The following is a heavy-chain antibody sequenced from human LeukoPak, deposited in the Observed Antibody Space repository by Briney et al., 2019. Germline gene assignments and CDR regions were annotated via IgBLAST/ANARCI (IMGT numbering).Heavy chain of an antibody. Sequence: RGSLRLSCAASGFTFSSYAMHWVRQAPGKGLEWVAVISYDGSNKYYADSVKGRFTISRDNSKNTLYLQMNSLRAEDTAVYYCAREGAITMVRGVSSPYYFDYWGQGTLVTVSS. CDR1: GFTFSSYA. CDR2: ISYDGSNK. CDR3: AREGAITMVRGVSSPYYFDY. D-gene: IGHD3-10*01. J-gene: IGHJ4*02. V-gene: IGHV3-30-3*01.